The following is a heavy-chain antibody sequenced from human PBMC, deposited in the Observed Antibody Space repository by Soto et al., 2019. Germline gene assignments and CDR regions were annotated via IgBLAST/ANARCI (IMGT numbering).Heavy chain of an antibody. J-gene: IGHJ4*02. Sequence: EVQLVQSGAEVKKPGQSLRISCEASGYDFTSDWIGWVRLMPGKGLEWMGIIYPGDSDTKYSPSFQGQVTISADKSITTAYLHWSSLKASDTAMYYCASQSQNTALYDTFDYWGQGPMVSVSS. V-gene: IGHV5-51*03. CDR1: GYDFTSDW. CDR3: ASQSQNTALYDTFDY. CDR2: IYPGDSDT. D-gene: IGHD2-8*01.